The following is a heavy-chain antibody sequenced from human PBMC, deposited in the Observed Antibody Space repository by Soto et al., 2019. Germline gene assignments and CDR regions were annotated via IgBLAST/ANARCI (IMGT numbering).Heavy chain of an antibody. CDR2: IIPIFGTA. CDR3: ARGVKWGYYDSSGYYNY. J-gene: IGHJ4*02. D-gene: IGHD3-22*01. Sequence: QVQLVQSGAEVKKLGSSVKVSCKASGGTFSSYAISWVRQAPGQGLEWMGGIIPIFGTANYAQKFQGRVTITADESTSTAYMELSSLRSEDTAVYYCARGVKWGYYDSSGYYNYWGQGTLVTVSS. CDR1: GGTFSSYA. V-gene: IGHV1-69*12.